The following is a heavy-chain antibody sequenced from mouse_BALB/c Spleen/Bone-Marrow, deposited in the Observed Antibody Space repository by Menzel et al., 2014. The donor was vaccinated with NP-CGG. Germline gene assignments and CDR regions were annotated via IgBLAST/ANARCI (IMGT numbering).Heavy chain of an antibody. Sequence: VKLVESGAELAKPGASVKMSCKASGYTFTSYWMHWVKQRPGQGLEWIGYINPSTDYTEYNQKFKDKATLTADKSSSTAYMQLSSLTSVDSAVYYCATSPDPAMDYWGQGTSVTVSS. CDR3: ATSPDPAMDY. CDR2: INPSTDYT. J-gene: IGHJ4*01. V-gene: IGHV1-7*01. CDR1: GYTFTSYW.